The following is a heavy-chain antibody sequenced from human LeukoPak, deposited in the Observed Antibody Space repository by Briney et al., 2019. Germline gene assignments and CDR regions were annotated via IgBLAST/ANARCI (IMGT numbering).Heavy chain of an antibody. CDR2: IYYSGSI. Sequence: SETLSLTCTVSGGSIRSNYWSWFRQPPGQGLEWIGYIYYSGSIKYNPSLNGRATISADTAKNHLSLNLTSVTAADTAVYYCARDFGTTVTTFGAVDIWGQGTKVIVSS. V-gene: IGHV4-59*01. CDR3: ARDFGTTVTTFGAVDI. D-gene: IGHD4-17*01. CDR1: GGSIRSNY. J-gene: IGHJ3*02.